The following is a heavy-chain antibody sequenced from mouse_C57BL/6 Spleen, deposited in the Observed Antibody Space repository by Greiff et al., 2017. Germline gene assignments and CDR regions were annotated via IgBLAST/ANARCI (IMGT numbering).Heavy chain of an antibody. CDR2: ILPGSGST. Sequence: QVQLQQSGAELMKPGASVKLSCKATGYTFTGYWIACVKQRPGHGLEWIGEILPGSGSTNYNEKFKGKATFTADPSSNTAYMQLSSLTTEDSAIYYCARRGYGSSYQYFDVWGTGTTVTVSS. V-gene: IGHV1-9*01. D-gene: IGHD1-1*01. CDR3: ARRGYGSSYQYFDV. J-gene: IGHJ1*03. CDR1: GYTFTGYW.